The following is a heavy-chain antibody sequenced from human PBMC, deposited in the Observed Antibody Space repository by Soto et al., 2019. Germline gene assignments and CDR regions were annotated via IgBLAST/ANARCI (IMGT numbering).Heavy chain of an antibody. CDR3: AKALLEAGQILTGYLSYYYYGMDV. D-gene: IGHD3-9*01. CDR2: ISYDGSNK. J-gene: IGHJ6*02. Sequence: GGSLRLSCAASGFTFSSYGMHWVRQAPGKGLEWVAVISYDGSNKYYADSVKGRFTISRDNSKNTLYLQMNSLRAEDTAVYYCAKALLEAGQILTGYLSYYYYGMDVWGQGTTVTVSS. CDR1: GFTFSSYG. V-gene: IGHV3-30*18.